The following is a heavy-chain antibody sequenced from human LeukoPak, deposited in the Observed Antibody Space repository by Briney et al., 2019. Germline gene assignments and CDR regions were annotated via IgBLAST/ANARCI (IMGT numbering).Heavy chain of an antibody. CDR3: VRDWPGDSYGADP. CDR2: IKQDGSEK. J-gene: IGHJ5*02. D-gene: IGHD5-18*01. CDR1: GFTFSSYL. V-gene: IGHV3-7*01. Sequence: GGSLRLSCAASGFTFSSYLMNWVRQAPGKGLEWVANIKQDGSEKYYVDSVKGRFTISRDNAKNSLYLQMNSLRADDTAVYYCVRDWPGDSYGADPWGQGTLVTVSS.